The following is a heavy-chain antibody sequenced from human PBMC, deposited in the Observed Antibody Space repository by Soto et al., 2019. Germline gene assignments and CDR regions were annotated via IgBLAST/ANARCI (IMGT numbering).Heavy chain of an antibody. CDR3: AGFRPVDY. CDR1: GFTFSNAW. D-gene: IGHD3-10*01. CDR2: ITSKTEGGPT. J-gene: IGHJ4*02. V-gene: IGHV3-15*01. Sequence: EVQLVESGGGLVKPGGSLRLSCAASGFTFSNAWMSWVRQAPGKGLEWVGRITSKTEGGPTDYGAPVKGRFTVSRDDSKHTLYLQMSSLKSEGAAVYYCAGFRPVDYWGQGTLVTVSS.